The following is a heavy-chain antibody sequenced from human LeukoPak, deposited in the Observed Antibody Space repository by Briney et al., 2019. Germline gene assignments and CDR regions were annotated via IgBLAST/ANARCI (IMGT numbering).Heavy chain of an antibody. CDR1: AYTFSDYY. J-gene: IGHJ4*02. CDR3: ALKRIHGNPFDY. CDR2: FHPSSGGA. Sequence: GASVKLPCKSSAYTFSDYYVHWVRQAPGQGLESMGWFHPSSGGAGYAQKVQGRVIMTRDTSISTPSMQLTRLTSDDTAAYYYALKRIHGNPFDYWGQGTLVTVSS. V-gene: IGHV1-2*02. D-gene: IGHD2/OR15-2a*01.